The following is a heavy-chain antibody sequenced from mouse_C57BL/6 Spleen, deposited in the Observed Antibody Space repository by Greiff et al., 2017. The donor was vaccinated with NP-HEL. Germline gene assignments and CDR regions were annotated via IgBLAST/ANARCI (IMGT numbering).Heavy chain of an antibody. D-gene: IGHD6-1*01. J-gene: IGHJ2*01. CDR3: AREALYYFDY. V-gene: IGHV3-6*01. Sequence: EVHLVESGPGLVKPSQSLSLTCSVTGYSITSGYYWNWIRQFPGNKLEWMGDISYDGSNNYNPSLKNRITITRDTSKNQFFLKLNSVTTEDTATYYCAREALYYFDYWGQGTTLTVSS. CDR1: GYSITSGYY. CDR2: ISYDGSN.